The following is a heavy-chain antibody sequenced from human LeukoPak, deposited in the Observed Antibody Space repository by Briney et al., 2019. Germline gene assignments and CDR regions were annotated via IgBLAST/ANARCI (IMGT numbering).Heavy chain of an antibody. J-gene: IGHJ6*02. CDR1: GGTFSNYA. CDR3: AGSEGSGSYYRDYYYYGMDV. CDR2: IIPIFGTA. D-gene: IGHD3-10*01. Sequence: SVKVSCKASGGTFSNYAISWVRQAPGQGLEWMGGIIPIFGTANYAQKFQGRVTITADESTSTAYMELSSLRSEDTAVYYCAGSEGSGSYYRDYYYYGMDVWGQGTTVTVSS. V-gene: IGHV1-69*01.